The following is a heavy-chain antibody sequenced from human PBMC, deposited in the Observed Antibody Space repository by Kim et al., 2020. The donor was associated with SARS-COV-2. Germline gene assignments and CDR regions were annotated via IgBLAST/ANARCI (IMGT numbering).Heavy chain of an antibody. CDR2: FDSEDGET. Sequence: ATVKVSCKVSGYTLTELSMHWVRQAPGKGLEWMGGFDSEDGETIYAQKFQGRVTMTEDTSTDTAYMELSSLRSEDTAVYYCATLSSPHPKAYDMDVWGQGTTVTVSS. CDR3: ATLSSPHPKAYDMDV. J-gene: IGHJ6*02. V-gene: IGHV1-24*01. D-gene: IGHD6-6*01. CDR1: GYTLTELS.